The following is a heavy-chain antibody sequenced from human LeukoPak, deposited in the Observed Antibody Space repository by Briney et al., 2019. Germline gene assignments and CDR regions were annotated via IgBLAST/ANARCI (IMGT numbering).Heavy chain of an antibody. J-gene: IGHJ5*02. CDR1: GYSISSGYY. V-gene: IGHV4-38-2*01. CDR2: IYHSGST. CDR3: AGNYYYGSGSYRVWFDP. D-gene: IGHD3-10*01. Sequence: SETLSLTCAVSGYSISSGYYWGWIRQPPGKGLEWIGSIYHSGSTYYNPSLKSRVTISVDTSKNQFSLKLSSVTAADTAVYYCAGNYYYGSGSYRVWFDPWGQGTLVTVSS.